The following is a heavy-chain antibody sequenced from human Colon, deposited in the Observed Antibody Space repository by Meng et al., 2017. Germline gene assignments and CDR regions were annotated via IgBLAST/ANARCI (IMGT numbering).Heavy chain of an antibody. CDR3: ARDRKHYGERGWFDP. Sequence: HVQLQPWAARLLKPSEPLSLPCAFYGGSFSGYSWSWIRQPPGKGLEWIGEINHSGSTNYNPSLKSRVTISIDRSKNQFSLKLSSVTAADTAVYYCARDRKHYGERGWFDPWGQGTLVTVSS. V-gene: IGHV4-34*01. CDR1: GGSFSGYS. D-gene: IGHD4-17*01. CDR2: INHSGST. J-gene: IGHJ5*02.